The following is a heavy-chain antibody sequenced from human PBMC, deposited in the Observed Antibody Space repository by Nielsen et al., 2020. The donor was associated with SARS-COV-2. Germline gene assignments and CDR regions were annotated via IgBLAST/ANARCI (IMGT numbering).Heavy chain of an antibody. D-gene: IGHD2-2*01. CDR2: IYHSGST. V-gene: IGHV4-4*02. CDR3: ARDHGYCSSTSCSSPGYYYYYGMDV. CDR1: GGSISSSNW. J-gene: IGHJ6*02. Sequence: SETLSLTCAVSGGSISSSNWWSWVRQPPGKGLEWIGEIYHSGSTNYNPSLKSRVTISVDKSKNQFSLKLSSVTAADTAVYYCARDHGYCSSTSCSSPGYYYYYGMDVWGQGTTVTVSS.